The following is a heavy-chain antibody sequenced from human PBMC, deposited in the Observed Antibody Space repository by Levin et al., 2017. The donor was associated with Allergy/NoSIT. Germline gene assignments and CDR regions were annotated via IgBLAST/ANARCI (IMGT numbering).Heavy chain of an antibody. V-gene: IGHV3-11*01. D-gene: IGHD6-13*01. CDR1: GFTFSDYY. CDR2: ISSSGSTI. J-gene: IGHJ6*02. Sequence: PGGSLRLSCAASGFTFSDYYMSWIRQAPGKGLEWVSYISSSGSTIYYADSVKGRFTISRDNAKNSLYLQMNSLRAEDTAVYYCARETNSSSWYYLYYYYYGMDVWGQGTTVTVSS. CDR3: ARETNSSSWYYLYYYYYGMDV.